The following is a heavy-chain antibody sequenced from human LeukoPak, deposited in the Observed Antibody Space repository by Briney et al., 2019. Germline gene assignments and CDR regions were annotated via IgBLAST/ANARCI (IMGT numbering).Heavy chain of an antibody. J-gene: IGHJ6*02. Sequence: GGSLRLSCAASGFTFSDYYMSWIRQAPGKGLEWVSYISSSGSTIYYADSVKGRFTISRDNAKNSLYLQMNSLRTEDTAVYYCARDEGGDPDYYYYGMDVWGQGTTVTVSS. CDR2: ISSSGSTI. CDR3: ARDEGGDPDYYYYGMDV. D-gene: IGHD2-21*02. V-gene: IGHV3-11*01. CDR1: GFTFSDYY.